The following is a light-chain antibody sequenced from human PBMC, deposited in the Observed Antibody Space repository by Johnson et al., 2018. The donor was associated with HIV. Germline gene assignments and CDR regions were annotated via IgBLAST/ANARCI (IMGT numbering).Light chain of an antibody. CDR1: NSNIGNSY. CDR2: DNN. Sequence: TQPPSVSAAPGQKVTISCSGSNSNIGNSYVSWYQQLPGTAPKLLIYDNNKRPSGIPDRFSGSKSGTSATLGITGLQTGDEADYYCGTWDSSLSANVFGTGTKVTVL. J-gene: IGLJ1*01. V-gene: IGLV1-51*01. CDR3: GTWDSSLSANV.